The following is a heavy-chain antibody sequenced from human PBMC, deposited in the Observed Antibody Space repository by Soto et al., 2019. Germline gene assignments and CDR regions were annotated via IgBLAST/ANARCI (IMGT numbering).Heavy chain of an antibody. CDR1: GFTFSSYA. V-gene: IGHV3-30*04. J-gene: IGHJ6*02. D-gene: IGHD2-15*01. CDR3: ARDRCSGDSCYADYYYGMDV. Sequence: QVQLVESGGGVVQPGRSLRLSCAASGFTFSSYAMHWVRQAPGRGLEWVAVISYYGRNKDYADSLEGRFTISRDNLKNTLYLQMDSLRPEDTAVYHCARDRCSGDSCYADYYYGMDVWGQGTTVTVSS. CDR2: ISYYGRNK.